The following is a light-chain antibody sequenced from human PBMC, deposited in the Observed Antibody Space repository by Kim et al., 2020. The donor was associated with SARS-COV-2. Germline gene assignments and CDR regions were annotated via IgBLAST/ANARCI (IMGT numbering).Light chain of an antibody. J-gene: IGLJ2*01. CDR2: GKT. Sequence: ALGQTFRITCQGDSLRSYYASWYQQKPGQAPVLVIYGKTNRPSGIPDRFSGSSSGNTASLTITGAQAEDEADYYCNSRDSSGNHLVFGGGTQLTVL. V-gene: IGLV3-19*01. CDR1: SLRSYY. CDR3: NSRDSSGNHLV.